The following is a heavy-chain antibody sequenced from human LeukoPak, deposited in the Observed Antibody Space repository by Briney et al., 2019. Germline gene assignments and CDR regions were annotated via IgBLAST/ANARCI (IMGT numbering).Heavy chain of an antibody. CDR2: ISASGGST. CDR1: GFTFSSFA. Sequence: GGSLRLSCAASGFTFSSFATSWVRQAPGKGLEWVSGISASGGSTYYADSVKGRFTISRDNSKNTLYLQMHSLRAEDTAVYYCAKGFYDNSASGVFDIWGQGTMVTVSS. V-gene: IGHV3-23*01. CDR3: AKGFYDNSASGVFDI. J-gene: IGHJ3*02. D-gene: IGHD3-22*01.